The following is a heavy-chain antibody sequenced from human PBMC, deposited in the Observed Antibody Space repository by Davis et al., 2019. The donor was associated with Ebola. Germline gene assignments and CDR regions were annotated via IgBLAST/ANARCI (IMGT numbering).Heavy chain of an antibody. V-gene: IGHV3-7*03. CDR3: ARPRITIFGVVIPLDAFDI. CDR2: IKQDGSEK. D-gene: IGHD3-3*01. Sequence: GESLKISCAASGFTFSSYWMSWVRQAPGKGLEWVANIKQDGSEKYYVDSVKGRFTISRDNAKNSLYLQMNSLRAEDTAVYYCARPRITIFGVVIPLDAFDIWGQGTMVTVSS. J-gene: IGHJ3*02. CDR1: GFTFSSYW.